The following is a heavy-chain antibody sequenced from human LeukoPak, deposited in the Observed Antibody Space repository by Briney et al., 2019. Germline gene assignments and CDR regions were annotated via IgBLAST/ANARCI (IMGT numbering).Heavy chain of an antibody. CDR1: GGSISSSMYY. CDR2: IDYSGTT. D-gene: IGHD3-22*01. Sequence: SETLSLTCTVSGGSISSSMYYWGWIRQPPGKWLEWMGSIDYSGTTYYKPSLKSRVTISVDTSTDQFPLTLCSVTAADTAVYSCANHPWGYYNSSGYPMDVWGKGTTVTVSS. CDR3: ANHPWGYYNSSGYPMDV. V-gene: IGHV4-39*01. J-gene: IGHJ6*04.